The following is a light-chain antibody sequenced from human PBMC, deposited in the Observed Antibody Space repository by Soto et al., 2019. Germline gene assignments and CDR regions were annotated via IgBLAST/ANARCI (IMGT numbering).Light chain of an antibody. CDR3: HPLTNWPPIP. CDR1: QSVSSSY. CDR2: EAS. J-gene: IGKJ5*01. V-gene: IGKV3D-20*02. Sequence: IVLKNSAGALSLYLGERATLSCRAVQSVSSSYLAWYQQTPGQAPRLLIYEASHRAAGIPARFSGSGFGTDFTLTISSLEPEEAAVYYCHPLTNWPPIPSGEGTRLEIK.